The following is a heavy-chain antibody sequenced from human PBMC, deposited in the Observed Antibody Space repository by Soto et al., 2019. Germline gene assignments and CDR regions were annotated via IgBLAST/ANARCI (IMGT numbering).Heavy chain of an antibody. D-gene: IGHD4-17*01. V-gene: IGHV3-33*01. Sequence: GGSLRLSCAASGFTFSSYGMHWVRQAPGKGLEWVAVIWYDGSNKYYADSVKGRFTISRDNSKNTLYLQMNSLRAEDTAVYYCARASRDYGRYYYYYYYMDVWGKGTTVTVSS. J-gene: IGHJ6*03. CDR3: ARASRDYGRYYYYYYYMDV. CDR1: GFTFSSYG. CDR2: IWYDGSNK.